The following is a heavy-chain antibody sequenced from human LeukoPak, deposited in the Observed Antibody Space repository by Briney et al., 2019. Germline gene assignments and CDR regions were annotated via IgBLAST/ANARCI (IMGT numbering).Heavy chain of an antibody. V-gene: IGHV3-23*01. CDR2: ISGSGGGT. CDR1: GFTFSSYA. J-gene: IGHJ3*01. CDR3: AKGYDYYDDGGYYSRPDAFDL. D-gene: IGHD3-22*01. Sequence: GGSLRLSCAASGFTFSSYAMSWVRQVPGKGLEWVSAISGSGGGTFHTDSVKGRFTISRDNSKNTLLLQMNSLRAADTAIYYCAKGYDYYDDGGYYSRPDAFDLWGQGTMVTVSS.